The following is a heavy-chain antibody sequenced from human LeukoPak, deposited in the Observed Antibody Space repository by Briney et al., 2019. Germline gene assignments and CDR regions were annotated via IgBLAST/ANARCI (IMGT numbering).Heavy chain of an antibody. J-gene: IGHJ4*02. Sequence: PSETLSLTCAVYGGSFSGYSWSWIRQPPGKGLEWIGEINHSGSTNYNPSPKSRVTISVDTSKSKFSLKLSSVTAADTAVYYCARSRRNIVGATTSSFDYWGQGTLVTVSS. CDR3: ARSRRNIVGATTSSFDY. V-gene: IGHV4-34*01. CDR1: GGSFSGYS. CDR2: INHSGST. D-gene: IGHD1-26*01.